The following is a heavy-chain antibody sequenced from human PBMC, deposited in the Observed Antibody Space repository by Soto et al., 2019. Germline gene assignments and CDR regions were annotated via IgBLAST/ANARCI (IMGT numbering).Heavy chain of an antibody. CDR1: GYTFTSYG. J-gene: IGHJ6*03. CDR3: ARDMWDIVVVVAATHYMDV. Sequence: QVQLVQSGAEVKKPGASVKVSCKASGYTFTSYGISWVRQAPGQGLEWMGWISAYNGNTNYAQKLQGRVTMTTDTSRSTAYMELRSLRSDDTAVYYCARDMWDIVVVVAATHYMDVWGKGTTVTVSS. V-gene: IGHV1-18*01. CDR2: ISAYNGNT. D-gene: IGHD2-15*01.